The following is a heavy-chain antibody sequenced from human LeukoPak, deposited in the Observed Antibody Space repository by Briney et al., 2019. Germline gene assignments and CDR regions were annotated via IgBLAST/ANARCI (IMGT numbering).Heavy chain of an antibody. CDR3: ARSSGAKLYGDYMLFDY. D-gene: IGHD4-17*01. CDR2: IYHSGST. Sequence: SETLSLTCTVSGGSISSSRYYWGWIRQPPGKGLEWIGEIYHSGSTNYNPSLKSRVTISVDKSKNQFSLKLSSVTAADTAVYYCARSSGAKLYGDYMLFDYWGQGTLVTVSS. V-gene: IGHV4-39*07. J-gene: IGHJ4*02. CDR1: GGSISSSRYY.